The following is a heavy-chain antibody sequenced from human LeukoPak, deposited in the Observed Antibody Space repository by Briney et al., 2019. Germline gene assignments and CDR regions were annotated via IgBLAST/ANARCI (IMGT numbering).Heavy chain of an antibody. V-gene: IGHV3-23*01. Sequence: RSGGSLRLSCAASGFTFSSYAMSWVRQAPGKGLEWVSAISGSGGSTYYADSVKGRFTISRDNSKNTLYLQMNSLRAEDTAVYYCAKSGHSITIFGVVIYGYYFDYWGQGTLVTVSS. J-gene: IGHJ4*02. CDR3: AKSGHSITIFGVVIYGYYFDY. CDR1: GFTFSSYA. D-gene: IGHD3-3*01. CDR2: ISGSGGST.